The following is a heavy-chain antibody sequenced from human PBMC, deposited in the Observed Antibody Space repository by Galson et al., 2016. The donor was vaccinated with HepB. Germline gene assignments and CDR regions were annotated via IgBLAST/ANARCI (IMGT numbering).Heavy chain of an antibody. J-gene: IGHJ4*02. Sequence: SLRLSCAGSGFTFSSYAMNWVRQAPGKGLEWMAAIWFDGSNKYYADSVKGRFTISRDNSENTLYLQMDSLRAEDTAVYYCARVGDLGGDYFDYWGRGTLVTVSS. CDR1: GFTFSSYA. V-gene: IGHV3-33*08. CDR2: IWFDGSNK. CDR3: ARVGDLGGDYFDY. D-gene: IGHD2-21*01.